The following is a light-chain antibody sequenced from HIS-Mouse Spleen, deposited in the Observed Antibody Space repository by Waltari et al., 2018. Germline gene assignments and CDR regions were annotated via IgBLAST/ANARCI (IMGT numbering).Light chain of an antibody. Sequence: SYELTQPPSVSVSPGQTARITCSGDALPKKYAYWYQQKSGQAPVLVTYEDSKRPSGLPEGFSGSSSGTMATLTISGAQVEDEADYYCYSTDSSGNHRVFGGGTKLTVL. CDR1: ALPKKY. V-gene: IGLV3-10*01. J-gene: IGLJ2*01. CDR3: YSTDSSGNHRV. CDR2: EDS.